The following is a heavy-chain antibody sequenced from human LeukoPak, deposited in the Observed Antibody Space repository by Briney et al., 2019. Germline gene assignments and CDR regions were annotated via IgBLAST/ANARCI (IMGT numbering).Heavy chain of an antibody. J-gene: IGHJ5*02. D-gene: IGHD2-21*02. CDR3: ARLGLDSYCGGDCYPNWFDP. CDR2: IYYSGST. CDR1: GGSISSSSYY. Sequence: SQTLSLTCTVSGGSISSSSYYWGWIRQPPGKGPEWIGSIYYSGSTYYNPSLKSRVTISVDTSKNQFSLKLSSVTAADTAVYYCARLGLDSYCGGDCYPNWFDPWGQGTLVTVSS. V-gene: IGHV4-39*01.